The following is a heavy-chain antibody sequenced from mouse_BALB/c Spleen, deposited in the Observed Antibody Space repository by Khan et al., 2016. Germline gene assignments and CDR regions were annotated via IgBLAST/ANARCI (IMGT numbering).Heavy chain of an antibody. Sequence: VQLQQSGAELVKPGASVKLSCTASGFNIKDTYMHWVKQRPEQGLEWIGRIAPANGNTKSDPKFQGKATITADTSSNTAYLQLSSLTSQDTAVSYCARSPDYYDVGFAYWGQGTLVTVAA. CDR3: ARSPDYYDVGFAY. CDR1: GFNIKDTY. J-gene: IGHJ3*01. D-gene: IGHD1-1*01. CDR2: IAPANGNT. V-gene: IGHV14-3*02.